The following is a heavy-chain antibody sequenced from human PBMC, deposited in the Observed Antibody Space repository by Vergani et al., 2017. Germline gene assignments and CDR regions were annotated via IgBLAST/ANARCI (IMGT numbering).Heavy chain of an antibody. CDR3: AADPNDYGDYVWYFDL. D-gene: IGHD4-17*01. V-gene: IGHV1-58*01. J-gene: IGHJ2*01. Sequence: QMQLVQSGPEVKKPGTSVKVSCKASGFTFTSSAVQWVRQARGQRLEWIGWIVVGSGNTNYAQKFQERVPITRDMSTSTAYMELSSLRSEDTAVYYCAADPNDYGDYVWYFDLWGRGTLVTVSS. CDR1: GFTFTSSA. CDR2: IVVGSGNT.